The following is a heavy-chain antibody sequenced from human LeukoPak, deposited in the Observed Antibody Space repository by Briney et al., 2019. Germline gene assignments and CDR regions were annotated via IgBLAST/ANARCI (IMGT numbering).Heavy chain of an antibody. D-gene: IGHD3-10*01. CDR1: GGSFSGYY. V-gene: IGHV4-34*01. J-gene: IGHJ5*02. Sequence: SETLSLTCAVYGGSFSGYYWSWIRQPPGKGLEWIGEIDHSGSTKYNPSLKSRVTISVDTSKNQFSLKLSSVTAADTAVYYCARRSMVRGVTPMGSYNWFDPWGQGTLVTVSS. CDR3: ARRSMVRGVTPMGSYNWFDP. CDR2: IDHSGST.